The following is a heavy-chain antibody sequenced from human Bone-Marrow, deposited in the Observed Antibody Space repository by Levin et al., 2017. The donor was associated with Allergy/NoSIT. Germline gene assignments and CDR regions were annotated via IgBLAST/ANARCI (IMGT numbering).Heavy chain of an antibody. Sequence: QPGGSLRLSCAASGFPFRFSAVSWVRQAPGKGLEWVSIVSGSGATSYHADSVKGRFTISRDNSKNTLYLQMNNLRAEDTAAYFCAKGGYSNHGFLKYYYPMDVWGQGTTVTVSS. CDR1: GFPFRFSA. D-gene: IGHD4-11*01. CDR2: VSGSGATS. CDR3: AKGGYSNHGFLKYYYPMDV. V-gene: IGHV3-23*01. J-gene: IGHJ6*02.